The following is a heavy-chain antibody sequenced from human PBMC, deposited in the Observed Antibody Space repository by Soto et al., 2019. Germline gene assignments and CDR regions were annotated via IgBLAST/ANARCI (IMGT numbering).Heavy chain of an antibody. CDR1: GGTFSSYA. CDR2: IIPIFGTA. D-gene: IGHD3-10*01. CDR3: ARGGDYYYGLGSSDDAFDI. V-gene: IGHV1-69*01. Sequence: QVQLVQSGAEVKKPGSSVKVSCKASGGTFSSYAISWVRQAPGQGLEWMGGIIPIFGTANYAQKFQGRVTITADESTSTAYMELSSLRAEDTAVYYCARGGDYYYGLGSSDDAFDIWGQGTMVTVSS. J-gene: IGHJ3*02.